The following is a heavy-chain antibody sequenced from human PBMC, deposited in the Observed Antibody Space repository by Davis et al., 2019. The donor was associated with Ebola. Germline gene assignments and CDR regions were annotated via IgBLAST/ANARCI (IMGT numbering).Heavy chain of an antibody. CDR2: IIPIFGTA. D-gene: IGHD1-20*01. V-gene: IGHV1-69*13. J-gene: IGHJ4*02. CDR3: AGLEGHNWNVGY. Sequence: SVKVSCKASGGTFSSYAISWVRQAPGQGLEWMGGIIPIFGTANYAQKFQGRVTITADESTSTAYMELSSLRSEDTAVYYCAGLEGHNWNVGYWGQGTLVTVSS. CDR1: GGTFSSYA.